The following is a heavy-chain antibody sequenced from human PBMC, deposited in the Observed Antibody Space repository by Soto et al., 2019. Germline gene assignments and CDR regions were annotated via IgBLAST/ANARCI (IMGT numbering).Heavy chain of an antibody. CDR3: ARVEQLVYSY. Sequence: EVQLLESGGGLAQPGGSLRLSCAASAFTFSSYAMSWVRQAPGKGLEWVSAVSGSGDSTYYADSVKGRFTISRDNSKNTLYLQMNSLRAEDTAVYYCARVEQLVYSYWGQGTLVTVSS. J-gene: IGHJ4*02. D-gene: IGHD6-13*01. CDR1: AFTFSSYA. V-gene: IGHV3-23*01. CDR2: VSGSGDST.